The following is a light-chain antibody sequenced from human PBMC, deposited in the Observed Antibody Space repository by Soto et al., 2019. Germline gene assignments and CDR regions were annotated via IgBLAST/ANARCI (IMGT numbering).Light chain of an antibody. Sequence: EIVMTQSPATLSVSPGERATLSCRASQSVSSYLAWYQQKPGQAPRLLIYGASTRATGIPARFSGSGSGTEFTLTISSLQSEDFAVYYRQQYNDWPLFTFGPGTKVDIK. J-gene: IGKJ3*01. CDR3: QQYNDWPLFT. CDR2: GAS. CDR1: QSVSSY. V-gene: IGKV3-15*01.